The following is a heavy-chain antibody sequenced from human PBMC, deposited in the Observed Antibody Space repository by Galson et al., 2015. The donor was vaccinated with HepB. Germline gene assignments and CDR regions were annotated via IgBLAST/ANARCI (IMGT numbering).Heavy chain of an antibody. J-gene: IGHJ5*02. Sequence: SVKVSCKASGGTFSSYAISWVRQAPGQGLEWMGGIIPIFGTANYAQKFQGRVTITADESTSTAYMELSSLRSEDTAVYYCARGEDIVVVPAAPPGGFDPWGQGTLVTVSS. V-gene: IGHV1-69*13. CDR2: IIPIFGTA. D-gene: IGHD2-2*01. CDR1: GGTFSSYA. CDR3: ARGEDIVVVPAAPPGGFDP.